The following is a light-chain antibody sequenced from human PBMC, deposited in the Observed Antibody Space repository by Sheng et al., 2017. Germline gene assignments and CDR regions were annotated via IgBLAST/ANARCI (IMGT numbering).Light chain of an antibody. J-gene: IGKJ3*01. V-gene: IGKV1-9*01. Sequence: IQLTQSPSSLSASVGDRVTITCRTSQGISSSLAWYRQEPGKAPQLLIYAASTLQSGVPSRFSGSESGTDFTLTISSLQPEDFATYYCQQLNSYPFTFGPGTQSGYQT. CDR2: AAS. CDR3: QQLNSYPFT. CDR1: QGISSS.